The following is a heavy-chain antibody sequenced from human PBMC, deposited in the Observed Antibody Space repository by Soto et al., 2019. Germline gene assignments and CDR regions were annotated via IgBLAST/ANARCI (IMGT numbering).Heavy chain of an antibody. V-gene: IGHV1-46*01. Sequence: QVQLVQSGAEVKKPGASVKVSCKASGYTFITYYMHWVRQAPGQGLEWMGIINPNSGTTTYAQEFQGRVTMTRDTSTSTVYMELSSLRTEDTAVYYCARVYSNSWQIYDYWGQGTLVNVSS. CDR2: INPNSGTT. CDR1: GYTFITYY. CDR3: ARVYSNSWQIYDY. J-gene: IGHJ4*02. D-gene: IGHD6-13*01.